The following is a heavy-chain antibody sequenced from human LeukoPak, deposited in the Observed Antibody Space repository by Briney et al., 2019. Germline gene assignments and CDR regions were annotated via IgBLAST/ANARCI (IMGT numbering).Heavy chain of an antibody. V-gene: IGHV3-64*01. CDR1: GSTFSSYA. Sequence: GGSLRLSCAASGSTFSSYAMHWVRQAPGKGLEYVSAISSNGGSTYYANSVKGRFTISRDNSKNTLYLQMGSLRAEDMAVYYCTRDPTQYVRYGYFDYWGQGTLVTVSS. CDR2: ISSNGGST. J-gene: IGHJ4*02. D-gene: IGHD3-9*01. CDR3: TRDPTQYVRYGYFDY.